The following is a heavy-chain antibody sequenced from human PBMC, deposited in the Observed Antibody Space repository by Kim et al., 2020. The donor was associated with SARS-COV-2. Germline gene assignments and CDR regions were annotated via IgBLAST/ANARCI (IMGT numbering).Heavy chain of an antibody. CDR2: IYYSGIT. CDR1: GDSTSSRSYH. D-gene: IGHD3-10*01. J-gene: IGHJ4*02. Sequence: SETLSLTCTVSGDSTSSRSYHWGWLRQPPGKGLEWIGSIYYSGITYYNKSLQSRVIISIETSKNQFSLRLSSVTAANTAVFYCARVDYGSNLVFDYWGQGIPVTVAS. CDR3: ARVDYGSNLVFDY. V-gene: IGHV4-39*07.